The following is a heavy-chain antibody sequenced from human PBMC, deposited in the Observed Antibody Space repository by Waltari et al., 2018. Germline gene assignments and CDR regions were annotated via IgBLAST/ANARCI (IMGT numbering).Heavy chain of an antibody. D-gene: IGHD3-22*01. V-gene: IGHV1-8*01. J-gene: IGHJ6*02. Sequence: QVQLVQSGAEVKKPGASVKVSCKASGYTFTSYDINWVRQATGQGLEWMGWMNPNSGNTGYAQKCQGRVTMTRNTSISTAYMELSSLRSEDTAVYYCATGPYYYDSSGYYYYYGMDVWGQGTTVTVSS. CDR2: MNPNSGNT. CDR1: GYTFTSYD. CDR3: ATGPYYYDSSGYYYYYGMDV.